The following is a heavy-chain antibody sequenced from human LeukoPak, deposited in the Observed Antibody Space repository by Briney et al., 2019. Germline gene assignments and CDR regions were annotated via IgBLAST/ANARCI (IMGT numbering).Heavy chain of an antibody. CDR3: AKGFYYPTYYFDY. Sequence: GGSLRLSCAASGFTFSGYVMTWVRQTPGKGLAWVSAISGSGGATYYADSVEGRFTISSDNSKHTLYLQMNSLRAEDTAVYYCAKGFYYPTYYFDYWGQGTLVTVSS. V-gene: IGHV3-23*01. J-gene: IGHJ4*02. D-gene: IGHD3-22*01. CDR2: ISGSGGAT. CDR1: GFTFSGYV.